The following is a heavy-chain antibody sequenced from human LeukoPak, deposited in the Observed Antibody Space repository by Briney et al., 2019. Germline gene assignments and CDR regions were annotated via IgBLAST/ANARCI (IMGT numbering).Heavy chain of an antibody. CDR2: MNPNSGNT. CDR1: GYTFTSYD. J-gene: IGHJ4*02. V-gene: IGHV1-8*01. D-gene: IGHD4-23*01. Sequence: ASVKVSCKASGYTFTSYDINWVRQAAGQGLEWMGWMNPNSGNTGYAQKFQGRVTMTRNTSISTAYMELSSLRSEDTAVYYCAREAPDYGGRRGFDYWGQGTLVTVSS. CDR3: AREAPDYGGRRGFDY.